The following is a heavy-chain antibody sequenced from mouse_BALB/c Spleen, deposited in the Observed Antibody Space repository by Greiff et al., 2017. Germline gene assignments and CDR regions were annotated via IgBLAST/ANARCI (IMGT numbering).Heavy chain of an antibody. Sequence: EVKLVESGGGLVKPGGSLKLSCAASGFTFSDYYMYWVRQTPEKRLEWVATISDGGSYTYYPDSVKGRFTISRDNAKNNLYLQMSSLKSEDTAMYYCARESLYYGSGVLAYWGQGTLVTVSA. CDR2: ISDGGSYT. J-gene: IGHJ3*01. V-gene: IGHV5-4*02. D-gene: IGHD1-1*01. CDR3: ARESLYYGSGVLAY. CDR1: GFTFSDYY.